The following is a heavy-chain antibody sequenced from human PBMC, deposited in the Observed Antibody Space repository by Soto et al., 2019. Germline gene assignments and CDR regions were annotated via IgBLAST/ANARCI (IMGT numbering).Heavy chain of an antibody. CDR1: GGTFSSYA. V-gene: IGHV1-69*13. J-gene: IGHJ6*02. CDR2: IIPIFGTA. D-gene: IGHD2-2*01. CDR3: ARGYIVVVPAAMKRSPNYYYYGMDV. Sequence: SVKVSCKASGGTFSSYAISWVRQAPGQGLEWMGGIIPIFGTANYAQKFQGRVTITADESTSTAYMELSSLRSEDTAVYYCARGYIVVVPAAMKRSPNYYYYGMDVWGQGTKVTVSS.